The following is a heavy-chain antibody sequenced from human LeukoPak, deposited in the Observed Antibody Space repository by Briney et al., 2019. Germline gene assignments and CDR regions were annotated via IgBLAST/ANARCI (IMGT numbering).Heavy chain of an antibody. D-gene: IGHD3-16*01. CDR3: ARGGSYGNAFDI. CDR1: GGSISSGSYY. Sequence: SQTLSLTCTVSGGSISSGSYYWSWIRQPAGKGLEWIGRIYTSGSTNYNPSLKSRVTISVDTSKNQFSLKLSSVTAADTAVYYCARGGSYGNAFDIWGQGTMVTVSS. CDR2: IYTSGST. V-gene: IGHV4-61*02. J-gene: IGHJ3*02.